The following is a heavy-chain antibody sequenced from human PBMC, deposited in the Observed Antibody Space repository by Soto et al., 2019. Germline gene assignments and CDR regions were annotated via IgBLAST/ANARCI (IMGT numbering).Heavy chain of an antibody. J-gene: IGHJ4*02. Sequence: SVKVSCKASGGTFSSYAISWVRQAPGQGLEWMGGIIPIFGTANYAQKFQGRVTITADESTSTAYMELSSLRSEDTAVYYCASDLHSRSRYYFDYWGQGSLVTVSS. CDR3: ASDLHSRSRYYFDY. D-gene: IGHD6-13*01. CDR2: IIPIFGTA. CDR1: GGTFSSYA. V-gene: IGHV1-69*13.